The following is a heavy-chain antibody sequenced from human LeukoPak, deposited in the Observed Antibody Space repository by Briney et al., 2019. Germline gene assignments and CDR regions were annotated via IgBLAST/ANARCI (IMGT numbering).Heavy chain of an antibody. CDR3: ARGRAAAGSKGYYFDY. CDR1: GYTFTSYD. Sequence: GASVKVSCKASGYTFTSYDMNWVRQATGQGLEWMGWMNPNSGNTGYAQKFQGRVTITRNTSISTAYMELSSLRSEDTAVYYCARGRAAAGSKGYYFDYWGQGTLVTVSS. D-gene: IGHD6-13*01. J-gene: IGHJ4*02. V-gene: IGHV1-8*03. CDR2: MNPNSGNT.